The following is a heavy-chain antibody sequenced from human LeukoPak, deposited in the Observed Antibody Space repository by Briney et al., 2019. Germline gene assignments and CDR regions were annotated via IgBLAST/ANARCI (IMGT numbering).Heavy chain of an antibody. V-gene: IGHV1-46*01. CDR3: ARVGDYGDYFDY. J-gene: IGHJ4*02. CDR2: TNPGGGST. D-gene: IGHD4-17*01. Sequence: ASVKVSCKASRYTFTRRYLHWVRQAPGQGLEWMGITNPGGGSTGYAQKFQGRVTMTRDTSTSTVYMELSSLRSEDTAVYYCARVGDYGDYFDYWGQGTLVTVFS. CDR1: RYTFTRRY.